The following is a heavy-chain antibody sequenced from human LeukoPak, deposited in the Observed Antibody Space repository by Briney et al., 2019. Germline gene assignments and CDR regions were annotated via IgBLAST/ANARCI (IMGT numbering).Heavy chain of an antibody. CDR1: GFTVSSNY. D-gene: IGHD3-10*01. CDR2: MYSGGNT. Sequence: GGSLRLSCAASGFTVSSNYMSWVRQAPGKGLEWVSVMYSGGNTYYADSVKGRFTISRDISKNTVYLQMNSLRAEDTAVYYCARHRFGSGILTDYWGQGTLVTVSS. J-gene: IGHJ4*02. V-gene: IGHV3-66*04. CDR3: ARHRFGSGILTDY.